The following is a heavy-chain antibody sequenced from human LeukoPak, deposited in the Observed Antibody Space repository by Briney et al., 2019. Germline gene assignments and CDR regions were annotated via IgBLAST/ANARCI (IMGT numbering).Heavy chain of an antibody. D-gene: IGHD3-9*01. CDR2: MNPNSGNT. Sequence: GASVKVSCKASGYTFTSYDINWVRQATGQGLEWMGWMNPNSGNTGYAQKFQGRVTMTRNTSISTAYMELSSLRSEDTAVYYCARVPPGYYDILTGYYSPGDWFDPWGQGTLVTVSS. CDR3: ARVPPGYYDILTGYYSPGDWFDP. CDR1: GYTFTSYD. V-gene: IGHV1-8*01. J-gene: IGHJ5*02.